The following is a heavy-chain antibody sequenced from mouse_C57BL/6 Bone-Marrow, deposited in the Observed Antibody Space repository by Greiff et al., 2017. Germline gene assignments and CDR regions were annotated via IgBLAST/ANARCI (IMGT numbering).Heavy chain of an antibody. CDR3: ARGEYYGSRLAWFAY. V-gene: IGHV1-55*01. CDR1: GYTFTSYW. CDR2: IYPGSGST. J-gene: IGHJ3*01. D-gene: IGHD1-1*01. Sequence: QVQLQQPGAELVKPGASVKMSCKASGYTFTSYWITWVKQRPGQGLEWIGDIYPGSGSTNYNEKFKSKATLTVDTSSSTAYMQLSSLTSEDSAVYYCARGEYYGSRLAWFAYWGQGTLVTVSA.